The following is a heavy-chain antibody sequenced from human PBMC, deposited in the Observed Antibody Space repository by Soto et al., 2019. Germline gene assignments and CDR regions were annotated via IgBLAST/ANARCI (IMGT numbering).Heavy chain of an antibody. CDR3: ARVRCFNGLCHTADYGMDV. Sequence: ASVKVSCKASGGTFSSSAITWVRQAPGQGLEWMGGIIPMFGAANYAQKFQGRVAITADESTDTVYMELSRLRSEDTAVYFCARVRCFNGLCHTADYGMDVWGQVTTVTVSS. D-gene: IGHD2-8*01. V-gene: IGHV1-69*13. CDR1: GGTFSSSA. J-gene: IGHJ6*02. CDR2: IIPMFGAA.